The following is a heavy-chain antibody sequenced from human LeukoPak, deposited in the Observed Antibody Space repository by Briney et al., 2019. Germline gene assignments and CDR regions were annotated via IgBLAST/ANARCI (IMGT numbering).Heavy chain of an antibody. V-gene: IGHV3-11*04. J-gene: IGHJ4*02. CDR3: VREIVAVAGTYFDF. CDR1: GFTFSDYY. CDR2: ISSSGSTI. Sequence: PGGSLRLSCAASGFTFSDYYMSWIRQAPGKGLEWVSYISSSGSTIYYADSVKGRFTISRDNAKNSLYLQMDTLRAEDTALYYCVREIVAVAGTYFDFWGQGTLVTVSS. D-gene: IGHD6-19*01.